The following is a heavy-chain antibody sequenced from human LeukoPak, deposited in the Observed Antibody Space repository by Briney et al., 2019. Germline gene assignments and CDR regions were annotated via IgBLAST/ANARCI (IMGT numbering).Heavy chain of an antibody. J-gene: IGHJ4*02. Sequence: ASVKVSCKASGYTFTGYYMHWVRQAPGQGLEWMGWINPNSGGTNYAQKFQGRVTMTRDTSISTAYMELSSLRSVDTAVYYCATATTIAARIWDYWGQGTLVTVSS. CDR3: ATATTIAARIWDY. V-gene: IGHV1-2*02. D-gene: IGHD6-6*01. CDR1: GYTFTGYY. CDR2: INPNSGGT.